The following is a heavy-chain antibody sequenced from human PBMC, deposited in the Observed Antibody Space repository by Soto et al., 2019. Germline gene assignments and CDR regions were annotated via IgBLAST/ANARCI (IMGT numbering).Heavy chain of an antibody. CDR1: GFTFSSYG. CDR2: ILYDGTKK. V-gene: IGHV3-30*18. Sequence: GGSLRLSCAASGFTFSSYGMHWVRQAPGKGLEWVAVILYDGTKKYYADSMKGRFTISRDNSKNTLYLQMNSLRAEDTAVYYCAKDRGALRWSEYHYYFDYWGQGPLVTVSS. CDR3: AKDRGALRWSEYHYYFDY. D-gene: IGHD4-17*01. J-gene: IGHJ4*02.